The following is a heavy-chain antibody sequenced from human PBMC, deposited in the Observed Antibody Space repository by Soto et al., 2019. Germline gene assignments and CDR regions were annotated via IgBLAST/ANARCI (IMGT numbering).Heavy chain of an antibody. V-gene: IGHV1-46*01. D-gene: IGHD3-10*01. CDR1: GYTFTSYY. Sequence: QVQLVQSGAEVKKPGASVKVSCKASGYTFTSYYMHWVRQAPGQGLEWMGIINPSGGSTSYAQKFQGRVLMARDTSTSTVYMELSSLRSEDTAVYYCARGGYYYGSGSYQPYYYGMDVWGQGTTVTVSS. CDR2: INPSGGST. J-gene: IGHJ6*02. CDR3: ARGGYYYGSGSYQPYYYGMDV.